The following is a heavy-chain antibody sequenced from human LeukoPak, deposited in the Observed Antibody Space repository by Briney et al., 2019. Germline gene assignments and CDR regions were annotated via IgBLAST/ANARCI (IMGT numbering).Heavy chain of an antibody. V-gene: IGHV4-59*08. Sequence: SETLSLTCSVSGGSISGYFWSWIRQPPGKGLEWIGDTYYVGSTKYNPSLTSRVSISIDMSKSQFSLKVSSVTAADTAIYYCARHAQNYDASFDYWGQGALVAVSS. CDR3: ARHAQNYDASFDY. J-gene: IGHJ4*02. CDR1: GGSISGYF. D-gene: IGHD3-22*01. CDR2: TYYVGST.